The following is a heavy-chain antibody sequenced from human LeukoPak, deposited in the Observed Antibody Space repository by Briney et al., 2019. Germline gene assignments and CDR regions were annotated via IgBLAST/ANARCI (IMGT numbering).Heavy chain of an antibody. Sequence: GGSLRLSCVASGFTFSDYDIHWVRQTSGKGLEWVSGIGPGGDTSYAGAVKGRFTISRDNANNSLYLQMNSLRADDTALYYCAREGYGDRCVDVWGKGTTVTVSS. V-gene: IGHV3-13*01. D-gene: IGHD4-17*01. CDR2: IGPGGDT. CDR1: GFTFSDYD. J-gene: IGHJ6*04. CDR3: AREGYGDRCVDV.